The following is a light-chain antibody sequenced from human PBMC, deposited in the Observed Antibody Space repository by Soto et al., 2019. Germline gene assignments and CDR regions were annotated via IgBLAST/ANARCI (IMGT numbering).Light chain of an antibody. J-gene: IGLJ1*01. CDR3: SSYAGTHIV. V-gene: IGLV2-8*01. Sequence: QSVLTRPPSASGSPGQSVAISCTGTSSDVGGYNYVSWYQQHPGKAPKLMIYEISKRPSGVPDRFSGSKSGNTASLTVSGLQAEDEADYYCSSYAGTHIVFGTGTKVTVL. CDR2: EIS. CDR1: SSDVGGYNY.